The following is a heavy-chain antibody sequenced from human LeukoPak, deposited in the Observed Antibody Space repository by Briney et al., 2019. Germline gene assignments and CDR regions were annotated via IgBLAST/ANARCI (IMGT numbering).Heavy chain of an antibody. CDR3: ARRNYYDSSGYLSSYNWFDP. Sequence: SETLSLTCTVSGGSISSSSYYWGWIRQPPGKGLEWIGSIYYSGSTYYNPSLKSRVTISVDTSKSQFSLKLSSVTAADMAVYYCARRNYYDSSGYLSSYNWFDPWGQGTLVTVSS. D-gene: IGHD3-22*01. CDR1: GGSISSSSYY. J-gene: IGHJ5*02. CDR2: IYYSGST. V-gene: IGHV4-39*01.